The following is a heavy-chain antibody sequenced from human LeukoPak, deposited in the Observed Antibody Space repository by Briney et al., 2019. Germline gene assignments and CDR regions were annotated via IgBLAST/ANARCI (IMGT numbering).Heavy chain of an antibody. V-gene: IGHV3-9*01. Sequence: GGSLRLSCAASGFTFDDYAMHWVRQAPGKGLEWVSGISWNSGSIGYADSVKGRFTISRDNAKNSLYLQMNSLRAEDAALYYCAKDRASSSQYEYFDYWGQGTLVTVPS. CDR2: ISWNSGSI. D-gene: IGHD6-13*01. CDR3: AKDRASSSQYEYFDY. J-gene: IGHJ4*02. CDR1: GFTFDDYA.